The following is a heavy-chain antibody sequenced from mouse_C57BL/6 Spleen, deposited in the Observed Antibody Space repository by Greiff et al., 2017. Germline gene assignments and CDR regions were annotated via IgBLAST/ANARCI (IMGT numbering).Heavy chain of an antibody. V-gene: IGHV1-55*01. Sequence: VQLQQPGAELVKPGASVKMSCKASGYTFTSYWITWVKQRPGQGLEWIGDIYPGSGSTNYNEKFKGKATLTVDTSSSTAYMQLSSLTSEDSAVYYCARLTTVVATGSYFDYWGQGTTLTVSS. J-gene: IGHJ2*01. CDR2: IYPGSGST. CDR3: ARLTTVVATGSYFDY. D-gene: IGHD1-1*01. CDR1: GYTFTSYW.